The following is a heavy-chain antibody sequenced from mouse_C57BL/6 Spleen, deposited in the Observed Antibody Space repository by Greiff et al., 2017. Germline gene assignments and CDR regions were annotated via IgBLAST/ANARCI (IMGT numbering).Heavy chain of an antibody. Sequence: QVQLQQPGAELVRPGTSVKLSCKASGYTFTSYWMHWVKQRPGQGLEWIGVIDPSDSYTNYNQKFKGKATLTVDTSSSTAYMQLSSLTSEDSAVYYCARFTTVESDYWGQGTTRTVSS. CDR1: GYTFTSYW. D-gene: IGHD1-1*01. V-gene: IGHV1-59*01. CDR3: ARFTTVESDY. J-gene: IGHJ2*01. CDR2: IDPSDSYT.